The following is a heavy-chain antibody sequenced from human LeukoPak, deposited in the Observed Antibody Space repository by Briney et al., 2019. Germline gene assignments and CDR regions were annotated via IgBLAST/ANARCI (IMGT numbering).Heavy chain of an antibody. V-gene: IGHV3-74*01. J-gene: IGHJ4*02. CDR3: ARANVDTAMV. D-gene: IGHD5-18*01. CDR2: INTDGSST. Sequence: GGSLRLSCVASGFTFSSYWMHWVRQAPGKGLVWVSHINTDGSSTSYADSVKGRFTISRDNAKNTLYLQMNSLRAEDTAVYYCARANVDTAMVWGQGTLVTVSS. CDR1: GFTFSSYW.